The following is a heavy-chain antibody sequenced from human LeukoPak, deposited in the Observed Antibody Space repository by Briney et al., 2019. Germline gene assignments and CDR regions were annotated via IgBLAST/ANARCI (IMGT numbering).Heavy chain of an antibody. J-gene: IGHJ5*02. Sequence: GGSLRLSCAASGFSSSDYWMHWVRHAPGKGLVWVSRMNSDGTSTNYADSVKGRFTISRDNAKNTLYLQMNSLRAEDTAVYYCARGRGPYGWFDPWGQGTLVTVSS. D-gene: IGHD3-10*01. V-gene: IGHV3-74*01. CDR3: ARGRGPYGWFDP. CDR1: GFSSSDYW. CDR2: MNSDGTST.